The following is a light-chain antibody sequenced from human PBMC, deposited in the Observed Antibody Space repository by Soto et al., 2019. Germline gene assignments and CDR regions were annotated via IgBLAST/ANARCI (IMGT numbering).Light chain of an antibody. V-gene: IGLV2-14*01. CDR2: EVS. Sequence: QAVLSQPASGSGSPGQSITISCTGTSSDVGGHNYVSWFQQHPGEAPQLIIFEVSNRPSGVSARCSGSKSGNTAFLAISGLQSEDEADYFCSSSTTINTYVFGTGTKVAVL. J-gene: IGLJ1*01. CDR1: SSDVGGHNY. CDR3: SSSTTINTYV.